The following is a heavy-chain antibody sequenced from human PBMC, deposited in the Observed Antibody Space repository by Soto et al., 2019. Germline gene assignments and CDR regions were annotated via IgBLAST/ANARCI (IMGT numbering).Heavy chain of an antibody. V-gene: IGHV3-74*01. D-gene: IGHD3-16*01. J-gene: IGHJ4*02. CDR2: INSDGTDT. CDR1: GFTFSSSW. CDR3: ARDWSYALNY. Sequence: LRLSCAASGFTFSSSWMHWVRQAPGKGLVWVSHINSDGTDTNYADSVKGRFTISRDNAKNTVYLQMSSLRAEDTAVYYCARDWSYALNYWGQGSLVTVSS.